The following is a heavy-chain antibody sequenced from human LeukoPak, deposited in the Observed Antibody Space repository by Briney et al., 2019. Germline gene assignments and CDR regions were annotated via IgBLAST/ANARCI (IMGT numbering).Heavy chain of an antibody. V-gene: IGHV3-30*02. CDR3: AREFDYSTSGAGY. Sequence: GGSLRLSCAASGFTFSSYGMHWVRQAPGKGLEWVAFIRYDGSNKYYVDSVKGRFTISRDNSKNTLYLQMNSLRAEDTAVYYCAREFDYSTSGAGYWGQGTLVTVSS. J-gene: IGHJ4*02. CDR2: IRYDGSNK. CDR1: GFTFSSYG. D-gene: IGHD4-11*01.